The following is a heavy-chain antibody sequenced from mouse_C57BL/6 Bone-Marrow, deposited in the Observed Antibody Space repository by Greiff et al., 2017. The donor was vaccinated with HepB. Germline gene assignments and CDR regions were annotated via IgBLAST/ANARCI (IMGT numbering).Heavy chain of an antibody. CDR2: IHPNSGST. V-gene: IGHV1-64*01. CDR1: GYTFTSYW. Sequence: QVQLQQPGAELVKPGASVKLSCKASGYTFTSYWMHWVKQRPGQGLEWIGMIHPNSGSTNYNEKFKSKATLTVDKSSSTAYMQLSSLTSEDSAVYYCARLQYYGSIYYAMVYWGQGTSVTVSS. D-gene: IGHD1-1*01. J-gene: IGHJ4*01. CDR3: ARLQYYGSIYYAMVY.